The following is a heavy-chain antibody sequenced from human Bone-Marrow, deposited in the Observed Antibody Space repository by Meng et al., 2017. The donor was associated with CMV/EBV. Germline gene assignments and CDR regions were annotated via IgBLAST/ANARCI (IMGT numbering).Heavy chain of an antibody. CDR1: GFTFSSYA. Sequence: GESLKISCATSGFTFSSYAMSWVRQAPGKGLEWVSAISGSGGSTYYADSVKGRFTISRDNSKNTLYLQMNSLRAEDTAVYYCAKDYAVTTLIWESHWGQGTLVTVSS. V-gene: IGHV3-23*01. CDR2: ISGSGGST. D-gene: IGHD4-17*01. J-gene: IGHJ4*02. CDR3: AKDYAVTTLIWESH.